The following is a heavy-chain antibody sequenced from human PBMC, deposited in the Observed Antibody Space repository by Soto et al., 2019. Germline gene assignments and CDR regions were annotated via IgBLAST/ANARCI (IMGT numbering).Heavy chain of an antibody. CDR3: ASSYYDILTGKVDY. V-gene: IGHV3-21*01. CDR2: ISSSSSYI. J-gene: IGHJ4*02. Sequence: EVQLVESGGGLVKPGGSLRLSCAASGFTFSSYSMNWVRQAPGKGLEWVSSISSSSSYIYYADSVKGRFTISRDNAKNSLYLQMNSLRAEDTAVYYCASSYYDILTGKVDYWGQGTLVTVSS. D-gene: IGHD3-9*01. CDR1: GFTFSSYS.